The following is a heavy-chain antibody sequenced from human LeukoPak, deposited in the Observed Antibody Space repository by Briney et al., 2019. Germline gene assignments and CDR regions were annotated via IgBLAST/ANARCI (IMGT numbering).Heavy chain of an antibody. D-gene: IGHD6-19*01. CDR3: ARERSWQWPVGGLDY. Sequence: GGSLRLSCAASGFTFSSYSMNWVRQAPGKGLEWVSYISSSGSAIYYADSVKGRFTISRDNAKNSLYLQMNSLRAEDTAVYYCARERSWQWPVGGLDYWGQGTLVTVSS. J-gene: IGHJ4*02. CDR2: ISSSGSAI. V-gene: IGHV3-48*04. CDR1: GFTFSSYS.